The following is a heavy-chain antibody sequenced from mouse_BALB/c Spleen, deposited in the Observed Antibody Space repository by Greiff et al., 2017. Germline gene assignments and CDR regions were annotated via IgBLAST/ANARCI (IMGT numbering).Heavy chain of an antibody. CDR3: ARQSITTVVATNY. CDR1: GYTFTSYW. CDR2: INPSTGYT. V-gene: IGHV1-7*01. D-gene: IGHD1-1*01. Sequence: VQLQQSGAELAKPGASVKMSCKASGYTFTSYWMHWVKQRPGQGLEWIGYINPSTGYTEYNQKFKDKATLTADKSSSTAYMQLSSLTSEDSAVYYCARQSITTVVATNYWGQGTTLTVSS. J-gene: IGHJ2*01.